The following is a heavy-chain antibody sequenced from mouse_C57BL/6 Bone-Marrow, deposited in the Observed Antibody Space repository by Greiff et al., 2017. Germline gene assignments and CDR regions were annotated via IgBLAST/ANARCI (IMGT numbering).Heavy chain of an antibody. CDR2: IYPGGGYT. V-gene: IGHV1-63*01. J-gene: IGHJ4*01. CDR1: GYTFTNYW. Sequence: QVQLQQSGAELVRPGTSVKMSCKASGYTFTNYWIGWAKQRPGHGLEWIGDIYPGGGYTNYNEKFKGKATLTADKSSSTAYMQFSSLTSEDSAIYYCARRGYDYDGVRYAIDYWGQGTSVTVSS. D-gene: IGHD2-4*01. CDR3: ARRGYDYDGVRYAIDY.